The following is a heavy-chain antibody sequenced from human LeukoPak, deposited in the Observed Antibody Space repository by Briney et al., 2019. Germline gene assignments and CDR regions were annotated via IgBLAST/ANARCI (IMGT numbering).Heavy chain of an antibody. J-gene: IGHJ4*02. Sequence: GGSLRLSCAASGFTFRNFPMSWVRQAPGKGLEWVSSISSSSSYIYYADSVKGRFTISRDNAKNSLYLQMNSLRAEDTAVYYCARDSYTQRYDYWGREPWSPSPQ. D-gene: IGHD6-25*01. CDR1: GFTFRNFP. CDR3: ARDSYTQRYDY. CDR2: ISSSSSYI. V-gene: IGHV3-21*01.